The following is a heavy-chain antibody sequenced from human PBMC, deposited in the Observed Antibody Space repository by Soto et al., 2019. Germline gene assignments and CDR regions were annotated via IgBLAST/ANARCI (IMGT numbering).Heavy chain of an antibody. V-gene: IGHV1-18*01. CDR3: ARDQEMGSSWYIGVYNWFDP. CDR2: ISAYNGNT. Sequence: ASVKVSCKASGYTFTSYGISWVRQAPGQGLEWMGWISAYNGNTNYAQKFQGRVTMTRDTSTSTVYMELSSLRSEDTAVYYCARDQEMGSSWYIGVYNWFDPWGQGTLVTVSS. CDR1: GYTFTSYG. J-gene: IGHJ5*02. D-gene: IGHD6-13*01.